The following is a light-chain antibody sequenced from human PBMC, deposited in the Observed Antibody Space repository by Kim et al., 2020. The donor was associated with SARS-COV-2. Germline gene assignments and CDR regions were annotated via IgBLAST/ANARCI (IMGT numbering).Light chain of an antibody. CDR2: AAS. CDR3: QQNNNFPLT. Sequence: ASVGDRVTISCRASQSISSYLDWFQQKPGRAPNLLIYAASTLETGVPSRFGGSASGTEFTLTISSLRPEDFASYYCQQNNNFPLTFGGGTKVDIK. CDR1: QSISSY. J-gene: IGKJ4*01. V-gene: IGKV1-39*01.